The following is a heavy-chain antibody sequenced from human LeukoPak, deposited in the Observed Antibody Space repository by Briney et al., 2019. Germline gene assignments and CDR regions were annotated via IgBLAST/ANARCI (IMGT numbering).Heavy chain of an antibody. CDR3: ARGWGVVPAAFDP. D-gene: IGHD2-2*01. Sequence: SQTLSLTCTVSGGSISSGGYYWSWIRQHPGKGLGWIGYIYYSGSTYYNASLKSRVTISVDTSKNQFSLKLSSVTAADTAVYYCARGWGVVPAAFDPWGQGTLVTVSS. V-gene: IGHV4-31*03. CDR2: IYYSGST. J-gene: IGHJ5*02. CDR1: GGSISSGGYY.